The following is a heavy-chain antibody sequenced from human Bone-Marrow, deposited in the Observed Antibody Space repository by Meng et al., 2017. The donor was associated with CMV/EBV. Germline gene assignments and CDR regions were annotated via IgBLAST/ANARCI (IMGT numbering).Heavy chain of an antibody. CDR3: ARRESYQQGYGMAV. CDR2: ISGSGSNI. Sequence: GESLKISCAASGFTFSDHYMSWIRQAPGKGLEWLSYISGSGSNIYYADSVKGRFTISRDNAKNSLSLQMNSLRAEDTAVYYCARRESYQQGYGMAVWGIRQTVPFAS. D-gene: IGHD6-13*01. V-gene: IGHV3-11*01. J-gene: IGHJ6*04. CDR1: GFTFSDHY.